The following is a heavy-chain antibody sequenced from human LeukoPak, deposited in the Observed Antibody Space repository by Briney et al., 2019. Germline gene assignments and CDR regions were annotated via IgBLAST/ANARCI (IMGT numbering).Heavy chain of an antibody. CDR1: GFTFSNYG. V-gene: IGHV3-30*03. D-gene: IGHD3-16*01. CDR2: ISYDGSNK. J-gene: IGHJ4*02. CDR3: ARGPMRGYFDY. Sequence: GKSLRLSCAASGFTFSNYGMHWVRQAPGKGLEWVAVISYDGSNKYYADSVKGRFTISRDNSKNTLYLQMNSLRAEDTAVYYCARGPMRGYFDYWGQGTLVTVSS.